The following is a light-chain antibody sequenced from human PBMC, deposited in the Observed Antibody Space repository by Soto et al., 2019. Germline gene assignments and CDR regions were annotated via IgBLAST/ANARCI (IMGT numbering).Light chain of an antibody. V-gene: IGKV1-5*03. CDR2: KAS. CDR1: QSISNW. CDR3: QQYNSYPHT. J-gene: IGKJ2*01. Sequence: DIQLTQFPSPLSPSVGDRVTITCRASQSISNWLAWYQQKPGKAPKLVIYKASSLKSGVPSRFSGSGSGTEFTLTISTLQPDDFATYYCQQYNSYPHTFGQGTKLEIK.